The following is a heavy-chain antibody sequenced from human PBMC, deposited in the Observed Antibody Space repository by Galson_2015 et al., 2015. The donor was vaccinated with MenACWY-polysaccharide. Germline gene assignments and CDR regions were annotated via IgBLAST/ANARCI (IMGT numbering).Heavy chain of an antibody. CDR1: GFTVSSNY. CDR3: AKRGGWKDHDAFDI. J-gene: IGHJ3*02. Sequence: SLRLSCAASGFTVSSNYMSWVRQAPGKGLEWVSVIYSGGSTYYADSVKGRFTISRDNSKNTLYLQMNSLRAEDTAVYYCAKRGGWKDHDAFDIWGQGTMVTVSS. D-gene: IGHD6-19*01. V-gene: IGHV3-66*02. CDR2: IYSGGST.